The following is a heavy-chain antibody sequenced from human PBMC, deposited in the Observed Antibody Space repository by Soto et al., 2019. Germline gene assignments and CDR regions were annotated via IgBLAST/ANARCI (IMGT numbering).Heavy chain of an antibody. Sequence: PGGSLRLSCAASGFTFSSYARHWGRQAPGKGLEWVAVISYDGSNKYYADSVKGRFTISRDNSKNTLYLQMNSLRAEDTAVYYCARSQPTLGYCSSTSCYKYYYYGMDVWGQGTTVTVSS. CDR2: ISYDGSNK. V-gene: IGHV3-30-3*01. D-gene: IGHD2-2*02. CDR3: ARSQPTLGYCSSTSCYKYYYYGMDV. J-gene: IGHJ6*02. CDR1: GFTFSSYA.